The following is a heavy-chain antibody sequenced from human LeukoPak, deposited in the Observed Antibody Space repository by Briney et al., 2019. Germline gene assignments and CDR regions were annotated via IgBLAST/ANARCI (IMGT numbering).Heavy chain of an antibody. CDR1: GGSISNYF. CDR2: ISYLGST. CDR3: ARGTRGYSGYDYPDF. Sequence: SETLSLTCNVSGGSISNYFWSWIRQPPGRGLEWIGYISYLGSTNYNPSLKGRVTFSVDTSKNQISLRVISVTAADTAMYYCARGTRGYSGYDYPDFWGQGTLVTVSS. D-gene: IGHD5-12*01. V-gene: IGHV4-59*01. J-gene: IGHJ4*02.